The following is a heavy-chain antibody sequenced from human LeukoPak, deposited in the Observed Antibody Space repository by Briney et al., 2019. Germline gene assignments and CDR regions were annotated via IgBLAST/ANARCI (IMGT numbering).Heavy chain of an antibody. CDR2: MSSSGGST. CDR3: AKDLPSGSYWRGDFDS. Sequence: GGSLRLSCAASGFTFSSYAMSWVRQAPGKELEWVSAMSSSGGSTYYADSVKGRFTISRDNSKNTLYLQMNSLRDEDTAVYYCAKDLPSGSYWRGDFDSWGQGTLVTVSS. J-gene: IGHJ4*02. CDR1: GFTFSSYA. D-gene: IGHD1-26*01. V-gene: IGHV3-23*01.